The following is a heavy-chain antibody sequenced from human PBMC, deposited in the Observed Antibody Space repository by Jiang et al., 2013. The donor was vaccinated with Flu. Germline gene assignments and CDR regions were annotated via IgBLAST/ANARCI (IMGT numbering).Heavy chain of an antibody. D-gene: IGHD5-18*01. J-gene: IGHJ6*02. CDR2: IIPIFGTA. CDR3: ARDGVDTAMVDPYYGMDV. V-gene: IGHV1-69*06. Sequence: GAEVKKPGSSVKVSCKASGGTFSSYAISWVRQAPGQGLEWMGGIIPIFGTANYAQKFQGRVTITADKSTSTAYMELSSLRSEDTAVYYCARDGVDTAMVDPYYGMDVWGQGTTVTVSS. CDR1: GGTFSSYA.